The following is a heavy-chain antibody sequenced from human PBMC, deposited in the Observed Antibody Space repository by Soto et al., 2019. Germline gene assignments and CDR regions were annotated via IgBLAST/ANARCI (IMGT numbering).Heavy chain of an antibody. Sequence: GGSLRLCCAASGFTFSSYGMHWVRQAPGKGLEWVAVILYDGSNKYYADSVKGRFTISRDNSKNTLYLQMNSLRAEDTAVYYCAKENVVSRPPGYCISTSCYRYYFDYWGQGTLVTVSS. D-gene: IGHD2-2*01. CDR2: ILYDGSNK. CDR3: AKENVVSRPPGYCISTSCYRYYFDY. V-gene: IGHV3-30*18. J-gene: IGHJ4*02. CDR1: GFTFSSYG.